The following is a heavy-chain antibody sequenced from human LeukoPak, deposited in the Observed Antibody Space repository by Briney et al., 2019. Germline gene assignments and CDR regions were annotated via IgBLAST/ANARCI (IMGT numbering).Heavy chain of an antibody. Sequence: GGSLRLSCAASGFTFSSYSMNWVRQAPGKGLEWVSSISSSSSPIYYADSVKGRFTISRDNAKNSLYLQMSSLRDEDTAVYYCARDRTRFDYWGQGTLVTVSS. V-gene: IGHV3-48*02. J-gene: IGHJ4*02. CDR1: GFTFSSYS. CDR3: ARDRTRFDY. CDR2: ISSSSSPI.